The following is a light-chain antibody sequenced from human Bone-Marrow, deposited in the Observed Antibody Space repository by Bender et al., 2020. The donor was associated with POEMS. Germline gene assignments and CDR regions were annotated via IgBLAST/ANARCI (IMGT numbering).Light chain of an antibody. CDR3: SSYTTSNICV. CDR2: GVS. CDR1: NSDIGGYNL. Sequence: QSALTQPASVSGSPGQSITISCTGTNSDIGGYNLVSWYQQHPGKAPKLMIYGVSNRPSGVSNRFSGSKSGNVASLTISGLQAEDEADYYCSSYTTSNICVFGGGTKLTVL. J-gene: IGLJ3*02. V-gene: IGLV2-14*02.